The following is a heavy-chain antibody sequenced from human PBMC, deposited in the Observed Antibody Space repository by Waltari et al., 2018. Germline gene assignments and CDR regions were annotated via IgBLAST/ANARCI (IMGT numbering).Heavy chain of an antibody. J-gene: IGHJ4*02. D-gene: IGHD3-3*01. CDR2: INHSGTT. CDR3: ARRKSYDFWSSYYRGGGYFDY. CDR1: GGSFSDYY. V-gene: IGHV4-34*01. Sequence: QVQLQQWGAGLLKPSETLSLTCAVYGGSFSDYYWSWTRQPPGKGLEGIGEINHSGTTNNNSSLKSRVTISADTSKNQFSLKLSSVTAADTAVYYCARRKSYDFWSSYYRGGGYFDYWGQGTLVTVSS.